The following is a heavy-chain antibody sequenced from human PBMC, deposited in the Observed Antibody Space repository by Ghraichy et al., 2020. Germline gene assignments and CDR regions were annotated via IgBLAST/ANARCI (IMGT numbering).Heavy chain of an antibody. J-gene: IGHJ4*02. D-gene: IGHD3-22*01. CDR1: GFTFSTYG. Sequence: LSLTCAASGFTFSTYGMHWVRQAPGKGLEWVAVIWNDGSIRYYADSVRDRFTISRDNSKNTLYLQMDSLRAEDTAVYYCARDDDSFRNDFDYWGQGTLATVSS. V-gene: IGHV3-33*01. CDR2: IWNDGSIR. CDR3: ARDDDSFRNDFDY.